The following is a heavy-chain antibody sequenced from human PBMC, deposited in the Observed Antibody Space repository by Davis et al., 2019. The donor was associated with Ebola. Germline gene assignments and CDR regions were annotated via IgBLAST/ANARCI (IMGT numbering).Heavy chain of an antibody. D-gene: IGHD1-26*01. CDR2: IYPGDSDT. J-gene: IGHJ3*02. V-gene: IGHV5-51*04. Sequence: GGSLRLSCKGSGYSSTSYWIGWVPQMPGKGLEWMGIIYPGDSDTRYRPSFQGQVTISADKPISTAYLQWSSLKASDPAMYYCARPFLVGATQDIWGQGTMVTVSS. CDR1: GYSSTSYW. CDR3: ARPFLVGATQDI.